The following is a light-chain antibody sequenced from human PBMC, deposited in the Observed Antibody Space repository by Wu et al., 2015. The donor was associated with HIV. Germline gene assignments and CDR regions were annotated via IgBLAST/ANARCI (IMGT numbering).Light chain of an antibody. J-gene: IGKJ1*01. CDR1: QNIYNY. CDR2: AAS. CDR3: QQSYRTPQT. V-gene: IGKV1-39*01. Sequence: DIQMTQSPSSLSASVGDRVTITCRASQNIYNYLNWYQQKPGKAPRLLIYAASSLQSGVPSRFSGSGSGTDFTLTIRSLQSEDVATYYCQQSYRTPQTFGQGTRV.